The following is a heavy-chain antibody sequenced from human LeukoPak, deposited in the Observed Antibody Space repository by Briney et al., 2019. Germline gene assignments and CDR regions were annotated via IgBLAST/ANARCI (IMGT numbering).Heavy chain of an antibody. J-gene: IGHJ4*02. CDR1: GYNFNTYD. CDR2: MSPNSGNT. Sequence: ASVKVSCKASGYNFNTYDINWVRQTGGRGLEWMGWMSPNSGNTAYAQKFQGRVTMSRNTSIATVYMEVSSLTSDDTAVYFCARARGAPYRHPFVERIAPYYFDDWGQGTLVTVSS. V-gene: IGHV1-8*01. D-gene: IGHD2-21*01. CDR3: ARARGAPYRHPFVERIAPYYFDD.